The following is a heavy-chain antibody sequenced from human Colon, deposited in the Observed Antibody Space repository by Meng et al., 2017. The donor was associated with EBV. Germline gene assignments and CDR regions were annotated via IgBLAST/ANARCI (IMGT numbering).Heavy chain of an antibody. Sequence: LQLQDPGPGLGKPSETLSLSCTFSGGSISSNGYYWDWVRQPPGKGLEWIGAIYHSGSTSYNPSLQSRVTMFVDTSKNQFSLMLTSVTATDTAVYYCARRRGGSGRDCWGQGTLVTVSS. D-gene: IGHD3-10*01. V-gene: IGHV4-39*01. J-gene: IGHJ4*02. CDR3: ARRRGGSGRDC. CDR1: GGSISSNGYY. CDR2: IYHSGST.